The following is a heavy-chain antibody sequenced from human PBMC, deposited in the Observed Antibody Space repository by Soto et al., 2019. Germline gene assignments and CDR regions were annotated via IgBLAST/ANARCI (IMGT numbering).Heavy chain of an antibody. J-gene: IGHJ5*02. CDR3: ARLGFYYQSLDP. V-gene: IGHV4-59*08. CDR1: GGSISNYY. CDR2: IYYGGTT. D-gene: IGHD2-2*01. Sequence: SETLSLTCTVSGGSISNYYWAWIRQPPGKGLEWIGYIYYGGTTRYNPSLESRVTVSLETSKSQFSLTLSSVTASDTAVYYCARLGFYYQSLDPWGHGTLVTVSS.